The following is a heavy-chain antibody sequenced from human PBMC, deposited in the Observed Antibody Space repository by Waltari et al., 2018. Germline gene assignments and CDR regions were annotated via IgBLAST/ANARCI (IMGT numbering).Heavy chain of an antibody. CDR1: GFTFSSYS. D-gene: IGHD3-3*01. V-gene: IGHV3-48*01. CDR3: ARDTSDFGSGYYRYGMDV. Sequence: EVQLVESGGGLVQPGGSLRLSCAASGFTFSSYSMNWVHQAPGKGLEWVSYISSSSSTIYYADSVKGRFTISRDNAKNSLYLQMNSLRAEDTAVYYCARDTSDFGSGYYRYGMDVWGQGTTVTVSS. CDR2: ISSSSSTI. J-gene: IGHJ6*02.